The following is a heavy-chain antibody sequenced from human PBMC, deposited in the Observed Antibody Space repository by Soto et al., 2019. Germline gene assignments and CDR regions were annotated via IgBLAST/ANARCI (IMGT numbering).Heavy chain of an antibody. J-gene: IGHJ6*02. Sequence: QVQLQESGPGLVKPSETLSLTCTVSGGSISSYYWSWIRQPPGKGLEWIGYIYYSGSTNYNPSLKSRVTIAVDTSTNQFSLKLSAVTAADTAVYYCARMAYYYDSSGYYLLHYYYGMDVWGQGTTVTVSS. CDR3: ARMAYYYDSSGYYLLHYYYGMDV. V-gene: IGHV4-59*01. D-gene: IGHD3-22*01. CDR1: GGSISSYY. CDR2: IYYSGST.